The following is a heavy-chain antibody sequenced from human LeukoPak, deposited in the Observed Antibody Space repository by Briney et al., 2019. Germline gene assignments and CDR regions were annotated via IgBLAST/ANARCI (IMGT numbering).Heavy chain of an antibody. CDR2: ISYDGTNK. Sequence: QSGGSLRLSCAASGFTFTNYDMHWVRQAPGKGLHWVAVISYDGTNKYYADSVKGRFTISRDDSKNTLYLQMNSLRAEDTAVYYCARDARGGYPDYWGQGTLVTVSS. J-gene: IGHJ4*02. CDR1: GFTFTNYD. V-gene: IGHV3-30*03. CDR3: ARDARGGYPDY. D-gene: IGHD3-22*01.